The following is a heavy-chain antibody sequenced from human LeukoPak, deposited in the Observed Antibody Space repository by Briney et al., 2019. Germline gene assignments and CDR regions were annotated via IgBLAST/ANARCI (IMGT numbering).Heavy chain of an antibody. CDR2: INPNSGGT. CDR3: ARNAYSGWYQNWFDP. D-gene: IGHD6-19*01. V-gene: IGHV1-2*02. CDR1: GYTFTGYY. J-gene: IGHJ5*02. Sequence: ASVKVSCKASGYTFTGYYMHWVRQAPGQGLEWMGWINPNSGGTNYAQKFQGRVTMTRDTSISTAYMELSRLRSDDTAVYYCARNAYSGWYQNWFDPWGQGTLVTVSS.